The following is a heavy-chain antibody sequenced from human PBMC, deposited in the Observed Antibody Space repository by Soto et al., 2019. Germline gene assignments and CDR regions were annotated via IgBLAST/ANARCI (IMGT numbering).Heavy chain of an antibody. D-gene: IGHD2-8*01. CDR1: GISFDDYA. V-gene: IGHV3-9*01. CDR2: INWGSGDI. Sequence: VQLVESGGGLVQPGGSRRLSCVVSGISFDDYAMHWVRQVPGKGLEWVSGINWGSGDIGYADSVKGRFTISRDNAKNSLYLQMNSLKTEDTALYYCAKDTAPGFYDANGHLDYWGQGTPVTVSS. J-gene: IGHJ4*02. CDR3: AKDTAPGFYDANGHLDY.